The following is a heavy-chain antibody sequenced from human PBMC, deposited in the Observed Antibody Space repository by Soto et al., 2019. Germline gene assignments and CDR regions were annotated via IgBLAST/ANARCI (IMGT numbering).Heavy chain of an antibody. Sequence: GGSLRLSCSASGFIFRNYNMHRVRQAPGKGLEYVSGISSNGGSTFYADSVKGRFSISRDNSKNTLHLQMGSLRPEDMGTYYCARADYGTFDNWGQGTLVTVSS. CDR1: GFIFRNYN. CDR2: ISSNGGST. CDR3: ARADYGTFDN. D-gene: IGHD4-17*01. J-gene: IGHJ4*02. V-gene: IGHV3-64*02.